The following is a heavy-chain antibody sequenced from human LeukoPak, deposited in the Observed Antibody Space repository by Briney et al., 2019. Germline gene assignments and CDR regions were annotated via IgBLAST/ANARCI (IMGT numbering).Heavy chain of an antibody. CDR3: ARAVGFGELYDY. Sequence: ASVKVSCKASGGTFSSYAISWVRQAPGQGLEWMGGIIPIFGTANYAQKFQGRVTITADESTSTAYMELSSLRSEDTAVYYCARAVGFGELYDYWGQGTLVTVSS. V-gene: IGHV1-69*13. J-gene: IGHJ4*02. CDR1: GGTFSSYA. D-gene: IGHD3-10*01. CDR2: IIPIFGTA.